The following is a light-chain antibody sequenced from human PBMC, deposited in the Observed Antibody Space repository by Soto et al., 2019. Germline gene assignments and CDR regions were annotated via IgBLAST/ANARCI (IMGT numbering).Light chain of an antibody. J-gene: IGKJ2*01. CDR3: QQYDNLPLYT. Sequence: DIQMTQSPSSLSASVGDRVTITCQASQDISNSLNWYQQKPGKAPKLLIYDASNLETGVPSRFSGSGSGTDFTFTIRSLQPEDIATYYCQQYDNLPLYTFGQGTKLEIK. CDR2: DAS. V-gene: IGKV1-33*01. CDR1: QDISNS.